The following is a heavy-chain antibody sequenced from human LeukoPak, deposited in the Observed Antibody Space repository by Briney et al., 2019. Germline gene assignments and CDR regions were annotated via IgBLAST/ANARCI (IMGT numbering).Heavy chain of an antibody. J-gene: IGHJ4*02. CDR3: ARGQYCTNGVCHFDY. D-gene: IGHD2-8*01. Sequence: GASVKVSCKASGYTFTSYGISWVRQAPGQGLEWMGWISAYNGNTNNAQKLQGGVTMTTDTSTSTAYMELRSLRSDDTAVYYCARGQYCTNGVCHFDYWGQGTLVTVSS. CDR1: GYTFTSYG. CDR2: ISAYNGNT. V-gene: IGHV1-18*01.